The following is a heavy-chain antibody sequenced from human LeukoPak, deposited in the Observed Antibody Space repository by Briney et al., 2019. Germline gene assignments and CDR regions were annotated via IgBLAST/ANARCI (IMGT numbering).Heavy chain of an antibody. CDR3: ARASGGSSWGYYYGMDV. J-gene: IGHJ6*02. CDR2: IYYSGST. D-gene: IGHD2-15*01. CDR1: GGSISSYY. Sequence: PSETLSLTCTVSGGSISSYYWSWIRQPPGKGLEWIGYIYYSGSTNYNPSLQSRVTISVDTSKNQFSLKLSSVTAADTAVYYCARASGGSSWGYYYGMDVWGQGTTVTVSS. V-gene: IGHV4-59*01.